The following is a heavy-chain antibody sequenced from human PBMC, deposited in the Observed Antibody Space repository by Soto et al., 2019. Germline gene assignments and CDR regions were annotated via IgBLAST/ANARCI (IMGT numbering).Heavy chain of an antibody. CDR2: ISSSSSYI. V-gene: IGHV3-21*01. Sequence: GGSLRLSCAASGFTFSSYSMNWVRPAPGKGLEWVSSISSSSSYIYYADSVKGRFTISRDNAKNSLYLQMNSLRAEDTAVYYCAKEQLVGPPYYYYYGMDVWGQGTTVTVSS. D-gene: IGHD6-6*01. CDR1: GFTFSSYS. CDR3: AKEQLVGPPYYYYYGMDV. J-gene: IGHJ6*02.